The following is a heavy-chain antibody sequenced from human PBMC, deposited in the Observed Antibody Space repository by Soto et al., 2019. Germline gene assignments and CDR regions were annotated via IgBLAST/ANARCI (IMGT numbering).Heavy chain of an antibody. V-gene: IGHV5-51*01. CDR3: ATRRYSRSPSLDY. CDR1: GYSFTSYW. J-gene: IGHJ4*02. Sequence: GESLKISCKGSGYSFTSYWIAWVRQMSGKGLEWMGIIYAGDSDTRYSPSFQGQVTISADKSISTAYLQWRSLKASDTAMYYCATRRYSRSPSLDYWGQGTLVTVSS. D-gene: IGHD1-26*01. CDR2: IYAGDSDT.